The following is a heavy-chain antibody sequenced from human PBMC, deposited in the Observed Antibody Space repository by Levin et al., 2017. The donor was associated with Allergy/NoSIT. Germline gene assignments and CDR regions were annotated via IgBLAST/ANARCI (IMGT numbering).Heavy chain of an antibody. Sequence: GESLKISCAASGFTVSSNYMSWVRQAPGKGLEWVSVIYSGGSTYYADSVKGRFTISRDNSKNTLYLQMNSLRAEDTAVYYCARVPYSGSYRYYYYYGMDVWGQGTTVTVSS. D-gene: IGHD1-26*01. CDR1: GFTVSSNY. J-gene: IGHJ6*02. V-gene: IGHV3-66*01. CDR3: ARVPYSGSYRYYYYYGMDV. CDR2: IYSGGST.